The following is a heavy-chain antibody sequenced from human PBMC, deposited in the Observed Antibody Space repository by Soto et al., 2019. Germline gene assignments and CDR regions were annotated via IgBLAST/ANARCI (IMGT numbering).Heavy chain of an antibody. CDR1: GWSFSGYY. D-gene: IGHD2-15*01. CDR3: ARSKGDCSGGSCYYYYYYMDV. J-gene: IGHJ6*03. V-gene: IGHV4-34*01. CDR2: INHSGST. Sequence: SETLSLTCAVYGWSFSGYYWSWIRQPPGKGLEWIGEINHSGSTNYNPSLKSRVTISVDTSKNQFSLKLSSVTAADTAVYYCARSKGDCSGGSCYYYYYYMDVWGKGTTVTVSS.